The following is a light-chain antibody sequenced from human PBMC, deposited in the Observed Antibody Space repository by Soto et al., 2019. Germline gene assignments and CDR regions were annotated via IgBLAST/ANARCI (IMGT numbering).Light chain of an antibody. CDR1: QSLSSN. V-gene: IGKV3-15*01. CDR2: GAS. J-gene: IGKJ3*01. CDR3: QQYKNWPEFT. Sequence: EIVLTQSPATLSVSPGERATLSCRATQSLSSNLAWYQQRPGQPPRLLIYGASTRATGIPARFSGRGSGTEFTLSISSLQSEDFVVYYCQQYKNWPEFTFGPGTKVDFK.